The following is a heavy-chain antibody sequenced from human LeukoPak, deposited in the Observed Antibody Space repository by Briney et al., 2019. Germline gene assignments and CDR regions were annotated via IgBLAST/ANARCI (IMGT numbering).Heavy chain of an antibody. D-gene: IGHD1-26*01. J-gene: IGHJ4*02. V-gene: IGHV3-7*01. CDR3: ARDISGWELQEY. CDR2: IKQDGSEK. Sequence: GGSLRLSCAASGFTFSSYWMSWVRQAPGKGLEWVANIKQDGSEKYYVDSVKGRFTISRDNAKNSLFLQINSLRAEDTAVYYCARDISGWELQEYWGQGTLVTVSS. CDR1: GFTFSSYW.